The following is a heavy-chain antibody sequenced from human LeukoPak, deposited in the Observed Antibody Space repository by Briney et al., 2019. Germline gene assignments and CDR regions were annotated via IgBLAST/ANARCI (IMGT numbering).Heavy chain of an antibody. CDR1: GGSFSGYY. D-gene: IGHD6-13*01. CDR2: INHSGST. CDR3: ARVDSSRWYGNFDY. J-gene: IGHJ4*02. Sequence: SETLSLTCAVYGGSFSGYYWSWIRQPPGEGLEWIGEINHSGSTNYNPSLKSRVTISVDTSKNQFSLKLSSVTAADTAVYYCARVDSSRWYGNFDYWGQGTLVTVSS. V-gene: IGHV4-34*01.